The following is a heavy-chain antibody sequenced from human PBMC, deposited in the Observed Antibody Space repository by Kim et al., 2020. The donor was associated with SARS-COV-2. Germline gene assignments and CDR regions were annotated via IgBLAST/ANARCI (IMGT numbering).Heavy chain of an antibody. CDR3: ARGLRFLERADY. CDR2: IYHSGST. Sequence: SETLSLTCTVSGYSISSGYYWGWIRQPPGKGLEWIGSIYHSGSTYYNPSLKSRVTISVDTSKNQFSLKLSSVTAADTAVYYCARGLRFLERADYWGQGTLVTVSS. J-gene: IGHJ4*02. CDR1: GYSISSGYY. D-gene: IGHD3-3*01. V-gene: IGHV4-38-2*02.